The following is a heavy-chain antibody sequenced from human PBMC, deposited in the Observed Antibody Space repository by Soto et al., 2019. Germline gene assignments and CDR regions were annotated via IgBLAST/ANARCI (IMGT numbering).Heavy chain of an antibody. V-gene: IGHV4-59*02. Sequence: SETLSLTCFVSGGSVTSHHWSWIRQFPGQGLEWIAYTSYTGNTNYNPSLQSRVTISLDTSKNQFSLKLTSVTAADTAVYYCTKSGGGYVNSGYYGGDYDSWGRGTLVTVSS. CDR2: TSYTGNT. D-gene: IGHD3-22*01. J-gene: IGHJ5*01. CDR1: GGSVTSHH. CDR3: TKSGGGYVNSGYYGGDYDS.